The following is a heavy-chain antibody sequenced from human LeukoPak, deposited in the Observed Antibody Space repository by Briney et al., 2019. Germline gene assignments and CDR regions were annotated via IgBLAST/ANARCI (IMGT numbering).Heavy chain of an antibody. CDR2: MNPNSGNT. CDR1: GYTFTNYD. Sequence: GASVKVSCKASGYTFTNYDINWVRQATGQGLEWMGWMNPNSGNTGYAQKFQGRVTMTRNTSISTAYMELSSLRSEDTAVYYCARPRRGSIAARGTFDYWGQGTLVTVSS. D-gene: IGHD6-6*01. J-gene: IGHJ4*02. V-gene: IGHV1-8*01. CDR3: ARPRRGSIAARGTFDY.